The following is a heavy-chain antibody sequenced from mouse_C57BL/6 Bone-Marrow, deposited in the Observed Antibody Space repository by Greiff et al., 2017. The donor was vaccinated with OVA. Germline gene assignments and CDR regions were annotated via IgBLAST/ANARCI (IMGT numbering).Heavy chain of an antibody. J-gene: IGHJ2*01. CDR2: IYPRSGNT. V-gene: IGHV1-81*01. CDR3: ARNLEIYYYGSKSLFDY. CDR1: GYTFTSYG. D-gene: IGHD1-1*01. Sequence: QVQLQQSGAELARPGASVKLSCKASGYTFTSYGISWVKQRTGQGLEWIGEIYPRSGNTYYNEKFKGKATLTADKSSSTASMELRSLTSEDSAVYFCARNLEIYYYGSKSLFDYWGQGTTLTVSS.